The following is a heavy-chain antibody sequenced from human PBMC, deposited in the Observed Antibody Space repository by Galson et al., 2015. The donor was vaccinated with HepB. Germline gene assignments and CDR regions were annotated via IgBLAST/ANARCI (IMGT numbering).Heavy chain of an antibody. V-gene: IGHV4-34*01. D-gene: IGHD3-10*01. CDR3: ARGGLLLWFGDFQSRSLGTNWFDP. Sequence: ETLSLTCVVSGGSLGGHYWSWIRQPPGKGLEWIGEVNHRGSTNYNPSLKSRVTISLDTSKNQFSLNLGSVTAADTAVYYCARGGLLLWFGDFQSRSLGTNWFDPWGLGTLVTVSS. J-gene: IGHJ5*02. CDR1: GGSLGGHY. CDR2: VNHRGST.